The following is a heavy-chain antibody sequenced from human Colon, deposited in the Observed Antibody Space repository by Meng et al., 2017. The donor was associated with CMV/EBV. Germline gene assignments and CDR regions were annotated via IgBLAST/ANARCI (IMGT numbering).Heavy chain of an antibody. CDR2: TVVGSGQT. J-gene: IGHJ3*02. CDR3: ATDQCSRIQICDAFDI. Sequence: SVKVSCKASGFPLSSAVVQWVRRARGQPLEWIGWTVVGSGQTSYAHNFQERVTITRDMSTNSVNMELSSLRSEDTAVYYCATDQCSRIQICDAFDIWGLGTKVTVSS. CDR1: GFPLSSAV. D-gene: IGHD5-18*01. V-gene: IGHV1-58*01.